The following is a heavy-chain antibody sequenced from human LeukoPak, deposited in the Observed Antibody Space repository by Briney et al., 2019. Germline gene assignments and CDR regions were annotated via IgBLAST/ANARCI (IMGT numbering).Heavy chain of an antibody. CDR2: IIPILGIA. Sequence: SVKVSCKASGGTFSSYAISWVRQAPGQGLEWMGRIIPILGIANYAQKFQGRVTITADKSTSTAYMELSSLRSEDTAVYYCAREAESSSKRPNWFDPWGQGTLVTVSS. J-gene: IGHJ5*02. V-gene: IGHV1-69*04. CDR1: GGTFSSYA. D-gene: IGHD6-13*01. CDR3: AREAESSSKRPNWFDP.